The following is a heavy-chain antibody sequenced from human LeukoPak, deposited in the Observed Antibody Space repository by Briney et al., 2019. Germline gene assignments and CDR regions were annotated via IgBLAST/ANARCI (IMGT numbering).Heavy chain of an antibody. V-gene: IGHV4-30-2*01. Sequence: SETLSLTCTVSGGSISSGGYYWSWIRQPPGKGLEWIGYIYHSGSTYYNPSLKSRVTISVDRSKNQFSLKLSSVTAADTAVYYCARVSLDNYYYYMDVWGKGTTVTVSS. CDR2: IYHSGST. J-gene: IGHJ6*03. CDR3: ARVSLDNYYYYMDV. CDR1: GGSISSGGYY. D-gene: IGHD3-9*01.